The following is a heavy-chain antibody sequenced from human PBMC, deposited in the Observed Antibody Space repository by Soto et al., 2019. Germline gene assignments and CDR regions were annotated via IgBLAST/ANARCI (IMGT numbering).Heavy chain of an antibody. D-gene: IGHD6-13*01. Sequence: ASVKVSCKASGYTFTSYGISWVRQAPGQGLEWMGWISAYNGNTNYAQKLQGRVTMTTDTSTSTAYMELRSLRSDDTAVYYCARTLALKTTAAGFDYWGQGTLVTVSS. CDR3: ARTLALKTTAAGFDY. CDR2: ISAYNGNT. J-gene: IGHJ4*02. CDR1: GYTFTSYG. V-gene: IGHV1-18*01.